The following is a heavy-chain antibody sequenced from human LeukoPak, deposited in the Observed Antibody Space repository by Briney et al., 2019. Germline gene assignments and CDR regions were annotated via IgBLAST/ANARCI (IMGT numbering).Heavy chain of an antibody. V-gene: IGHV4-59*01. J-gene: IGHJ4*02. CDR3: ARGAMATTPFFDY. D-gene: IGHD5-24*01. CDR2: VYYTGST. CDR1: GGSISNYY. Sequence: SETLSLTCPVSGGSISNYYYWTWIRQPPGKGLEWIGYVYYTGSTNFNPSLKSRVAMSLDTSRNQFSLKLTSLTAADTAVYYCARGAMATTPFFDYWGQGTLVTVSS.